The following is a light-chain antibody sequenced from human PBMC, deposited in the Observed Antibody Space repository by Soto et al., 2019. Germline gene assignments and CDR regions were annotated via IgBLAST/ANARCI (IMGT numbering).Light chain of an antibody. CDR3: ATWDSSLSDVM. CDR1: SSNIGNNP. CDR2: ENN. Sequence: QSVLTQPPSVSAAPGQKVTISCSGSSSNIGNNPVSWYQQLPGTAPKLLIYENNIRPSGIPDRFSGSRSGTSATLGITGLQTGDEADYYCATWDSSLSDVMFGGGTQLTVL. J-gene: IGLJ3*02. V-gene: IGLV1-51*02.